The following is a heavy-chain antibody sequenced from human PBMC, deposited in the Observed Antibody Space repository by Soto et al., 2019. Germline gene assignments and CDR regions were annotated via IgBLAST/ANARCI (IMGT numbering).Heavy chain of an antibody. CDR1: GFTFRTYW. J-gene: IGHJ6*02. CDR2: INLDGSEK. D-gene: IGHD5-18*01. V-gene: IGHV3-7*05. Sequence: EVQLVESGGGLVQPGGSLRLSCAASGFTFRTYWLSWVRQVPGKGLEWVANINLDGSEKNYVDSVKGRFTISTDNARNSLYLQMSSLRAEDTGLYYCARDGSTSWYSYDYHGMDVWGQGTTVTVSS. CDR3: ARDGSTSWYSYDYHGMDV.